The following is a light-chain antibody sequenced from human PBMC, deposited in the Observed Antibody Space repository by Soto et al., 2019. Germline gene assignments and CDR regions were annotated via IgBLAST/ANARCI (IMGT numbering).Light chain of an antibody. CDR1: QSVSDMY. CDR3: QHYGTSAL. CDR2: AS. J-gene: IGKJ3*01. V-gene: IGKV3-20*01. Sequence: EIVLTQSPGTLSLSPGERATLSCRASQSVSDMYLAWYQQKPGQAPRLLIYASTRATGIPDRFSGSGSGTDVTLTISRVEPEDFAVYFCQHYGTSALFGPGTKVDIK.